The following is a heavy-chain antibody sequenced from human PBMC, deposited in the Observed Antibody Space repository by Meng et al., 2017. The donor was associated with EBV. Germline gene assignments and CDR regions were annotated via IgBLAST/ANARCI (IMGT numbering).Heavy chain of an antibody. CDR3: TRMSSPLDY. CDR2: IRSKAKSYAT. CDR1: GFTFSGSA. J-gene: IGHJ4*02. Sequence: VLLFEFGEGLGQPWGTLKLSCAVSGFTFSGSAMHWVRQASWKGLEWVGRIRSKAKSYATAYAASVKGRFTITRDDSKNTAYLQMNSLKTEDTAVYYCTRMSSPLDYWGQGTLVTVSS. V-gene: IGHV3-73*02. D-gene: IGHD2-2*01.